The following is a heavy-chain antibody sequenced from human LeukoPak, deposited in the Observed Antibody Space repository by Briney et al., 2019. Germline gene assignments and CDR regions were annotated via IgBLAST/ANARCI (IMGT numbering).Heavy chain of an antibody. D-gene: IGHD3-10*01. Sequence: ASVKVSCKASGYTFTGYYMHWVRRAPGQGLEWMGWINPNSGGTNYAQKFQGRVTMTRDTSISTAYMELSRLRSDDTAVYYCARELEYYYGSGSFDYWGQGTLVTVSS. J-gene: IGHJ4*02. CDR2: INPNSGGT. V-gene: IGHV1-2*02. CDR3: ARELEYYYGSGSFDY. CDR1: GYTFTGYY.